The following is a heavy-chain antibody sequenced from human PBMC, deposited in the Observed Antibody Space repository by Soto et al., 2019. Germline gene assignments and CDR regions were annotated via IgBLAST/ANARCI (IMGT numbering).Heavy chain of an antibody. CDR1: VFTFNSFA. V-gene: IGHV3-23*01. J-gene: IGHJ4*02. Sequence: WWSLRLSCSASVFTFNSFAMNWCRQAPGKGLEWVSGISGSGDSTFYADSVKGRFTISRDNSKNTLYLQMHSLRADDTAVYYCAKRIIAAAASSNDYWGQGTLVTVSS. D-gene: IGHD6-13*01. CDR2: ISGSGDST. CDR3: AKRIIAAAASSNDY.